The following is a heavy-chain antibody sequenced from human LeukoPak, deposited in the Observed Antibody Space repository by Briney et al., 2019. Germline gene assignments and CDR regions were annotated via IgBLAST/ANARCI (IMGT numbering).Heavy chain of an antibody. V-gene: IGHV3-23*01. Sequence: GGSLRLSCAASGFTFSSYAMSWVRQAPGKGLEWVSGISGSGDNTYYVVSVKGRFTISRDNSKNTLYVQVNSLGTEDTAAYYCAKGSYYDSSGSFYFDYWGQGTLVTVSS. CDR2: ISGSGDNT. CDR3: AKGSYYDSSGSFYFDY. J-gene: IGHJ4*02. CDR1: GFTFSSYA. D-gene: IGHD3-22*01.